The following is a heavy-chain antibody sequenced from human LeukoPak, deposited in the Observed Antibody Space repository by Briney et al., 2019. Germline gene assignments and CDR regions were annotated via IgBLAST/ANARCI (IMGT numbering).Heavy chain of an antibody. CDR3: ARKRQEGFDY. J-gene: IGHJ4*02. V-gene: IGHV3-48*03. Sequence: GGSLRLSCAASGFTFSSYEMNWVRQAPGKGLEWISYISSSASTIYYADSVKGRFTISRDNAKNSLYLQMNSLRAEDTAVYYCARKRQEGFDYWGQGTLVTVSS. CDR2: ISSSASTI. CDR1: GFTFSSYE.